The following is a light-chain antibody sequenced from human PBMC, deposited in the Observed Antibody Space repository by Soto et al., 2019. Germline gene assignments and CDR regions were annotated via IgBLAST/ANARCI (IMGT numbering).Light chain of an antibody. Sequence: ETVLTQSPGTLSLSPGERATLSCRASQSVSSSYFAWYQQKPGQAPRLLIFATSSRATGIPDRFSGRGSGTDFTLTISRLEPEDLAVYYCQQYATSPWTFGQGTKVEIK. V-gene: IGKV3-20*01. CDR3: QQYATSPWT. CDR2: ATS. J-gene: IGKJ1*01. CDR1: QSVSSSY.